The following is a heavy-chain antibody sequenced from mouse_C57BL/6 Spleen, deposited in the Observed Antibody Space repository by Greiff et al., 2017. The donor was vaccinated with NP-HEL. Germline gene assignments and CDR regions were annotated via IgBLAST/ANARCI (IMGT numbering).Heavy chain of an antibody. D-gene: IGHD2-2*01. CDR3: ARHGVTTNYAMDY. J-gene: IGHJ4*01. V-gene: IGHV5-6*01. CDR2: ISSGGSYT. Sequence: EVQLVESGGDLVKPGGSLKLSCAASGFTFSSYGMSWVRQTPDKRLEWVATISSGGSYTYYPDSVKGRFTISRDNAKNTLYLQMSSLKSEDTAMYYCARHGVTTNYAMDYWGQGTSVTVSS. CDR1: GFTFSSYG.